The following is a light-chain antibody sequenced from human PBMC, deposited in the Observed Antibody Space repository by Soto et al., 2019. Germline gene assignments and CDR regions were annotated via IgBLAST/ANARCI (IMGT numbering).Light chain of an antibody. Sequence: QSALPQPASVSGSPGQSITISCTGTSSDVGGYNYVSWYQQHPGKAPKLMIYDVSTRPSGVSNRFSGSKSGNTASLTIPWLQAEDEADYYCSSYTSSSTLAVFGTGTKVTVL. CDR2: DVS. CDR1: SSDVGGYNY. J-gene: IGLJ1*01. V-gene: IGLV2-14*01. CDR3: SSYTSSSTLAV.